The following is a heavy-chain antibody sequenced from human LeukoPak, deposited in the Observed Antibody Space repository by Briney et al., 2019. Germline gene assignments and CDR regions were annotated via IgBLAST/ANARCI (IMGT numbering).Heavy chain of an antibody. Sequence: ASVKVSCKASGYTFTSYDIYWVRQATGQGLEWMGWMNPNSGNTGYAQKFQGRVTMTRNTSISTAYMELSSLRSEDTAVYYCARGPPPDIVVVPAEFDPWGQGTLVTVSS. CDR1: GYTFTSYD. V-gene: IGHV1-8*01. D-gene: IGHD2-2*01. CDR3: ARGPPPDIVVVPAEFDP. CDR2: MNPNSGNT. J-gene: IGHJ5*02.